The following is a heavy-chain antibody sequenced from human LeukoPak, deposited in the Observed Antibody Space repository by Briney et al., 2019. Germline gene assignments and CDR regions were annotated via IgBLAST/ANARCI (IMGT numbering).Heavy chain of an antibody. V-gene: IGHV4-61*01. D-gene: IGHD5-24*01. CDR2: IYNGVNT. CDR3: ARAGEVEMATIAPLYFDY. J-gene: IGHJ4*02. Sequence: SETLSLTCTVSGASVSSASYWTWIRQPPGKGVEWIAHIYNGVNTNYNPSLKSRVTISVDTSKNQFSLRLNSVTAADTAVYYCARAGEVEMATIAPLYFDYWGQGTLVTVSS. CDR1: GASVSSASY.